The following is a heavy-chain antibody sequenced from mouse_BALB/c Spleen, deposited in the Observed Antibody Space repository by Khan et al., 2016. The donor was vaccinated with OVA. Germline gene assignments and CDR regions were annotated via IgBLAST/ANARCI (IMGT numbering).Heavy chain of an antibody. CDR2: ISTYYGDV. J-gene: IGHJ3*01. Sequence: VQLQESGAELVRPGVSVKISCKGSGYTFTDYAMHWVKQSHAKSLEWIGVISTYYGDVDYSQKFTGKATMTVDRSSSTAYMELARLTSEDSAIDYCARGGKFAYWGQGTLVTVSA. V-gene: IGHV1S137*01. CDR1: GYTFTDYA. CDR3: ARGGKFAY. D-gene: IGHD1-1*02.